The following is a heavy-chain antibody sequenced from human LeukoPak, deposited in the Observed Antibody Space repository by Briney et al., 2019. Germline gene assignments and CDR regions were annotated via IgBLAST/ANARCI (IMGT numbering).Heavy chain of an antibody. Sequence: SETLSLTCTVSGGSISSYYWSWIRQPPGRGLEWIGYIYYSGSTNYNPSLKSRVTISVDTSKNQFSLKLSSVTAADTAVYYCARESREYGMDVWGQGTTVTVSS. CDR2: IYYSGST. CDR1: GGSISSYY. CDR3: ARESREYGMDV. V-gene: IGHV4-59*01. J-gene: IGHJ6*02.